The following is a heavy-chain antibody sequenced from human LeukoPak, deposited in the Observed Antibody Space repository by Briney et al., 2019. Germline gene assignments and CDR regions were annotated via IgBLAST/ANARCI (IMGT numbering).Heavy chain of an antibody. V-gene: IGHV4-34*01. CDR1: GGSFSGYY. CDR3: ARGRGYSGYETIDY. J-gene: IGHJ4*02. D-gene: IGHD5-12*01. CDR2: INHSGST. Sequence: PSETLSLTCAVYGGSFSGYYWSWIRQPPGKGLEWIGEINHSGSTNYNPSLKSRVTISVDTSKNQFSLKLSSVTAADTAVYYCARGRGYSGYETIDYWGQGTLVTVSS.